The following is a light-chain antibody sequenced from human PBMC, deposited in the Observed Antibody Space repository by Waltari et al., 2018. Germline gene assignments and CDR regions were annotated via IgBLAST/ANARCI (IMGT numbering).Light chain of an antibody. CDR1: QSVSSSY. J-gene: IGKJ2*01. CDR2: GAS. V-gene: IGKV3-20*01. Sequence: EIVLTQSPGTLSLSPGESATLSCRASQSVSSSYLAWYQQKPGQAPRLLIYGASSRATGIPDRFSGSGSGTDFTLTISRLEPEDFAVYYCQQYGSSPTFGQGTKLEI. CDR3: QQYGSSPT.